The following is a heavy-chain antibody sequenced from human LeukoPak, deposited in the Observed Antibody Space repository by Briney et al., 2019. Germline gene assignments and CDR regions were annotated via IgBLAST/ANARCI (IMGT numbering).Heavy chain of an antibody. Sequence: SETLSLTCTVSGGYINSHYWGWIRQPPGKVLEYIGYISYTGSAIYSPSLESRVTRSIDTSKKQFSLNLRSVNTADTAVYYCARVDLGGSGYFFDLWGQGALVTVSS. CDR1: GGYINSHY. CDR2: ISYTGSA. J-gene: IGHJ4*02. D-gene: IGHD3-22*01. V-gene: IGHV4-59*11. CDR3: ARVDLGGSGYFFDL.